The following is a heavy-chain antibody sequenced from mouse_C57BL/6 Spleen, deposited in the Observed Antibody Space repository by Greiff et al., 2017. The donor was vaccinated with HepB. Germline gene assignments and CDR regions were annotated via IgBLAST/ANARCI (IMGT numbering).Heavy chain of an antibody. V-gene: IGHV1-82*01. CDR3: AADLLWDY. Sequence: VKLQESGPELVKPGASVKISCKASGYAFSSSWMNWVKQRPGKGLEWIGRIYPGDGDTNYNGKFKGKATLTADKSSSTAYMQLSSLTSEDSAVYFCAADLLWDYWGQGTTLTVSS. D-gene: IGHD2-1*01. CDR2: IYPGDGDT. CDR1: GYAFSSSW. J-gene: IGHJ2*01.